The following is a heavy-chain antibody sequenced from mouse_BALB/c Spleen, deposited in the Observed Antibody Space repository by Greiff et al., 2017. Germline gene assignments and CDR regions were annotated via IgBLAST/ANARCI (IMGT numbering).Heavy chain of an antibody. D-gene: IGHD1-1*01. V-gene: IGHV5-17*02. Sequence: EVKLVESGGGLVQPGGSRKLSCAASGFTFSSFGMHWVRQAPEKGLEWVAYISSGSSTIYYADTVKGRFTISRDNPKNTLFLQMTSLRSEDTAMYYCARLTTGGGAMDYWGQGTSVTVSS. CDR2: ISSGSSTI. CDR3: ARLTTGGGAMDY. J-gene: IGHJ4*01. CDR1: GFTFSSFG.